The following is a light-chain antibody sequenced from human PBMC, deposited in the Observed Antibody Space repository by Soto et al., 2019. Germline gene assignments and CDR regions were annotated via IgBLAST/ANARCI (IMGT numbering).Light chain of an antibody. CDR1: QSLVHSDGNTY. Sequence: VVVFLSQISLPVTLGHPSSISCRSSQSLVHSDGNTYLNWFQQRPGQSPRRLLYRVSNRDSGVADKFSGSASGTDFTLKISWVQAEDVGVYYCMQGTHLPRTLGQGTKVDIK. CDR3: MQGTHLPRT. V-gene: IGKV2-30*02. J-gene: IGKJ1*01. CDR2: RVS.